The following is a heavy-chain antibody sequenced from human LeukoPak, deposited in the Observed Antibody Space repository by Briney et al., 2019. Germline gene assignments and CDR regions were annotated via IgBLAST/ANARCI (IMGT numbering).Heavy chain of an antibody. Sequence: GGSLRLSCAASGFAFSTFAMNWVRQAPGKGLEWVSAISGSGGSTYYADSVKGRFTISRDNSKNTLYLQMNSLRAEDTAVYYCATPSIAARPDYWGQGTLVTVSS. J-gene: IGHJ4*02. CDR2: ISGSGGST. V-gene: IGHV3-23*01. CDR3: ATPSIAARPDY. D-gene: IGHD6-6*01. CDR1: GFAFSTFA.